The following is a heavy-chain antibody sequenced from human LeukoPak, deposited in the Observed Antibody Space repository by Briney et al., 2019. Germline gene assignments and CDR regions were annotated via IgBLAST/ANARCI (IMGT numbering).Heavy chain of an antibody. CDR3: ARGRSVGSSPYGPFDY. J-gene: IGHJ4*02. V-gene: IGHV1-46*01. D-gene: IGHD6-6*01. CDR1: GYTFTSYY. Sequence: GASVKVSCKASGYTFTSYYMHWVRQAPGQGLEWMGIINPSGGSTSYAQKFQGRVTMTRDTSTSTVYMELSSLRSEGTAVYYCARGRSVGSSPYGPFDYWGQGTLVTVSS. CDR2: INPSGGST.